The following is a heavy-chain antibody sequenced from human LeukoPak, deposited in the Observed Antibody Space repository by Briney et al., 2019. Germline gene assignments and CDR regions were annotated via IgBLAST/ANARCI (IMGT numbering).Heavy chain of an antibody. V-gene: IGHV4-34*01. CDR3: ARTGYDSSGYYHPLDY. CDR1: GGSFSGYY. CDR2: INHSGST. J-gene: IGHJ4*02. Sequence: SETLSLTCVVYGGSFSGYYWSWIRQPPGKGLEWIGEINHSGSTNYNPSLKSRVTISVDTSKNQFSLKLSSVTAADTAVYYCARTGYDSSGYYHPLDYWGQGTLVTVSS. D-gene: IGHD3-22*01.